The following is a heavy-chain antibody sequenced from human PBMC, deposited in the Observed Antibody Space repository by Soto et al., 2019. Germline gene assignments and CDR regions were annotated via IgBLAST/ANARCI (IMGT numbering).Heavy chain of an antibody. D-gene: IGHD2-15*01. Sequence: QVQLQESGPGLVKPSQTLSLTCTVSGGSISSGGYYWSWIRQHPGKGLEWIGYIYYSGSTYYNPSLKSRVTISVDTSKNQFSLKLSSVTAADTAVYYCARTYLLDCSGGSCYVNWFDPWGQGTLVTVSS. CDR1: GGSISSGGYY. V-gene: IGHV4-31*03. J-gene: IGHJ5*02. CDR3: ARTYLLDCSGGSCYVNWFDP. CDR2: IYYSGST.